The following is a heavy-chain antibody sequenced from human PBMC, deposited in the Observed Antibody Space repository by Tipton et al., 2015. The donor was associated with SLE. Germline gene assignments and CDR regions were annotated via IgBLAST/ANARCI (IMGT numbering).Heavy chain of an antibody. CDR3: ARGGAFDY. V-gene: IGHV4-34*01. Sequence: TLSLTCTVSGGSISSYYWSWIRQPAGKGLEGIGEINHCGSTNYNPSLQRRVTISVDTSKNQFSLKLSSGTAADTAVYYCARGGAFDYWGQGTLVTVSS. CDR2: INHCGST. CDR1: GGSISSYY. J-gene: IGHJ4*02. D-gene: IGHD1-26*01.